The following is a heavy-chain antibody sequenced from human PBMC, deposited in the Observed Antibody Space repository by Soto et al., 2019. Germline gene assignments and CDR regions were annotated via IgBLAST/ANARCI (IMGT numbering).Heavy chain of an antibody. J-gene: IGHJ4*02. Sequence: SETLSLTCTVSGGSISSGDYYWSWVRQPPGKGLEWIGYIFYSGSTYYNPSLKSRLTISIDRSKNQLSLKLSSVTAADTAVYYCARGMTTVTTLDYWGQGTLVTVSS. CDR3: ARGMTTVTTLDY. D-gene: IGHD4-4*01. V-gene: IGHV4-30-4*01. CDR2: IFYSGST. CDR1: GGSISSGDYY.